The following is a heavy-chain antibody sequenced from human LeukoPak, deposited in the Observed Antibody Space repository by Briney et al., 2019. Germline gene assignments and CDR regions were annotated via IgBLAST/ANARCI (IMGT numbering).Heavy chain of an antibody. CDR1: GFTFVGHA. CDR2: INWKTGNG. J-gene: IGHJ2*01. V-gene: IGHV3-9*01. CDR3: TRRAARWQFDL. Sequence: GRSLRLSCAASGFTFVGHAMHWVRQAPGRGLEWVSGINWKTGNGIYADSVKGRFTISRDNAKNSLYLQMSSLRAEDTALYYCTRRAARWQFDLWGRGTLLTVSS. D-gene: IGHD5-24*01.